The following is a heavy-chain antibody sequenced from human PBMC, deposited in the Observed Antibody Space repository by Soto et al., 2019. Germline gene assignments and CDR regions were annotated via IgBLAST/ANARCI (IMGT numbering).Heavy chain of an antibody. J-gene: IGHJ5*02. CDR3: AHSQGYRIFGVVIGAHGFDP. V-gene: IGHV2-5*02. CDR1: GFSLSTSGVA. D-gene: IGHD3-3*01. Sequence: QITLKESGPTLVKPKQHLTLTCRVSGFSLSTSGVAAGWLRQRPGKGLEWLALVYRDDEKRYSPSLRDRVNNTKDTSNTKFVLTMTTMDPADTATYYGAHSQGYRIFGVVIGAHGFDPWGQGIMVPVSS. CDR2: VYRDDEK.